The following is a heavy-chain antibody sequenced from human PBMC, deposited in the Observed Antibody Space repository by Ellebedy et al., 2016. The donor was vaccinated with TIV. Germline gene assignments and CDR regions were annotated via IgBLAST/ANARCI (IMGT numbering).Heavy chain of an antibody. V-gene: IGHV3-30*01. J-gene: IGHJ4*02. Sequence: DSVKGRFTISRDNPKNTLYLQMNSLRREDTAVYYCARGRWAYQLPADLDYWGQGTLVTVSS. CDR3: ARGRWAYQLPADLDY. D-gene: IGHD2-2*01.